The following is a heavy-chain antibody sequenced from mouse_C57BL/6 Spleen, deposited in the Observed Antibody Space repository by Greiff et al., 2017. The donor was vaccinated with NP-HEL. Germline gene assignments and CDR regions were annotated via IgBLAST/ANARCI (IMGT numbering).Heavy chain of an antibody. Sequence: EVQLQQSGPELVKPGASVKIPCKASGYTFTDYNMDWVKQSHGKSLEWIGDINPNNGGTIYNQKFKGKATLTVDKSSSTAYMELRSLTSEDTAVYYCARGDYYGSRTGYFDVWGPGTTVTVSS. CDR1: GYTFTDYN. CDR3: ARGDYYGSRTGYFDV. V-gene: IGHV1-18*01. D-gene: IGHD1-1*01. CDR2: INPNNGGT. J-gene: IGHJ1*01.